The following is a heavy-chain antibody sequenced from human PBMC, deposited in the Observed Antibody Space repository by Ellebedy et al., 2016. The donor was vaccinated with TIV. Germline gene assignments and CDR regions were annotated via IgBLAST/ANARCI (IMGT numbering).Heavy chain of an antibody. CDR2: IYHSGST. D-gene: IGHD6-13*01. Sequence: SETLSLTCTVSGASISTGDYYWSWIRQPPGKGLEWIGYIYHSGSTYYNPSLKSRVTISVDRSKNQFSLKLSSVTAADTAVYYCARELGIAAPKGGYNWFDPWGQGTLVTVSS. V-gene: IGHV4-30-2*01. J-gene: IGHJ5*02. CDR3: ARELGIAAPKGGYNWFDP. CDR1: GASISTGDYY.